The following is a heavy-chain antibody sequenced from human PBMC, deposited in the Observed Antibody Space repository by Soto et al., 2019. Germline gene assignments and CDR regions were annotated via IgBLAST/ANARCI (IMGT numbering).Heavy chain of an antibody. CDR3: ARCDDAWEVHAFDP. Sequence: ASVKVSCKASGYTFTDYCISWVRQSPGQGLEWMGWISPYNGDTDYGQKFQGRVTMTTDTSTSTAYMELRRLRSDDRAVYYCARCDDAWEVHAFDPWGQGTLVTVSS. J-gene: IGHJ5*02. CDR2: ISPYNGDT. V-gene: IGHV1-18*01. D-gene: IGHD1-26*01. CDR1: GYTFTDYC.